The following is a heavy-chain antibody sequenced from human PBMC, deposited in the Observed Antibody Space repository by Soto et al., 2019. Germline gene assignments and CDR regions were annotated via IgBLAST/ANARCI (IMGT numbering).Heavy chain of an antibody. J-gene: IGHJ4*02. D-gene: IGHD6-19*01. Sequence: ASVKVSCKASGYTFTNYGVHWVRQAPGQRLEWMGWINAGDGNTKNSRNFQGRVTITRDTSASTAYMELSSLRSEDTAVYYCVRDGAVAGNINFDFWGQGTLVTVSS. V-gene: IGHV1-3*01. CDR3: VRDGAVAGNINFDF. CDR1: GYTFTNYG. CDR2: INAGDGNT.